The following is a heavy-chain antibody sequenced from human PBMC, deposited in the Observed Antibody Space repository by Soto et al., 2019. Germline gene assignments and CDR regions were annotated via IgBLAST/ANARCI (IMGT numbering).Heavy chain of an antibody. Sequence: EVQLVESGGGLVQPGGSLRLSCAASGFTVSSNYMSWVRQAPGKGLEWVSVIYSGGSTYYADSVKGRFTISRHNSKNTLYLQMNSLRAEDTAVYYYASGYSSGWTFGAFDIWGQGTMVTVSS. CDR2: IYSGGST. V-gene: IGHV3-53*04. CDR1: GFTVSSNY. J-gene: IGHJ3*02. D-gene: IGHD6-19*01. CDR3: ASGYSSGWTFGAFDI.